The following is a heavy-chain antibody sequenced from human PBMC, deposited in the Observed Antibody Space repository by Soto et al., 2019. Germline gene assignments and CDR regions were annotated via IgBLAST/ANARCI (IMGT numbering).Heavy chain of an antibody. CDR1: GGSISSGRFY. J-gene: IGHJ4*02. CDR2: ISDSGNS. V-gene: IGHV4-31*03. CDR3: AITTFYDIFTAYYSLFDY. D-gene: IGHD3-9*01. Sequence: QVQLQESGPGLVKPSQTLTLTCTVSGGSISSGRFYWSWIRQHPGKGLEWIGHISDSGNSYYNPFPESRVTISVDTSENQFSLKLSAVTAADTAVYFCAITTFYDIFTAYYSLFDYWGQGTKVTVSS.